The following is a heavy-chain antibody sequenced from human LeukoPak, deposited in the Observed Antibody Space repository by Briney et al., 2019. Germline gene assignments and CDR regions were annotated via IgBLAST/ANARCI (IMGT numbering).Heavy chain of an antibody. CDR1: GLAFGSYY. V-gene: IGHV4-4*07. J-gene: IGHJ4*02. CDR3: ARLSTVTTSFDY. Sequence: SQTLSLTYNVAGLAFGSYYWSWIRQPAGKGLEWIGRIYTSGTTHYNPSLKSRVTMSVDTSKNQFSLKLSSVTAADTAVYYCARLSTVTTSFDYWGQGTLVTVSS. D-gene: IGHD4-17*01. CDR2: IYTSGTT.